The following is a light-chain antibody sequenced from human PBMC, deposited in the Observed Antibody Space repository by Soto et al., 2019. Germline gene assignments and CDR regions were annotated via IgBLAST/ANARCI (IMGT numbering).Light chain of an antibody. CDR2: GAS. CDR1: QTVNSDY. Sequence: EIVLTQSPGTLSLSPGETATLSCRASQTVNSDYLAWFQQRPGQAPRLLIYGASTRATGIPDRFSGGGSGTDFTLTISRLEPEDFAVYYCQQFSSYPLTFGGGTKVDIK. CDR3: QQFSSYPLT. J-gene: IGKJ4*01. V-gene: IGKV3-20*01.